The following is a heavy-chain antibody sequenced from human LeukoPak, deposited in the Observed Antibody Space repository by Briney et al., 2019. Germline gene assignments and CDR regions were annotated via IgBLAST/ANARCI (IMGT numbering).Heavy chain of an antibody. V-gene: IGHV3-74*01. CDR2: INSDGSSI. CDR1: GFTFSSYW. D-gene: IGHD6-19*01. Sequence: GGSLRLSCAASGFTFSSYWMHWVRQAPGKGLVWVSRINSDGSSISYADSVKGRFTISRDNAKNTLYLQMNSPRAEDTAVYYCAGAVAGTYFDYWAQGTLVTVSS. CDR3: AGAVAGTYFDY. J-gene: IGHJ4*02.